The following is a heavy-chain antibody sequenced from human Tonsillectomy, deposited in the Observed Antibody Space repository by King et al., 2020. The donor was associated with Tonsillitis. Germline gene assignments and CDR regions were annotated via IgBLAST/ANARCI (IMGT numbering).Heavy chain of an antibody. J-gene: IGHJ4*02. CDR3: ANVQERTTPYFDY. CDR1: GFTFSSYA. V-gene: IGHV3-23*04. D-gene: IGHD1-7*01. CDR2: ISGSGGST. Sequence: VQLVESGGGLVQPGGSLRLSCAASGFTFSSYAMNWVRQAPGKGLEWVAVISGSGGSTYYADSVKGRFTIYRDNSKNTLYLRVTSLRAEDTAVYYCANVQERTTPYFDYWGQGTLVTVSS.